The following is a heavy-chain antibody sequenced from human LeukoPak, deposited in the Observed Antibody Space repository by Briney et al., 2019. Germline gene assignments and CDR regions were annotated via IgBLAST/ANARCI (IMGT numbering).Heavy chain of an antibody. D-gene: IGHD2-15*01. Sequence: SETLSLTCTVSVGSISSSSYYWGWIRQPPGKGLEWIGSIYYSGSTYYNPSLKSRVTISVNTSKNQLSLKLSSVTAADAAVYYCARGGSHAPKGWFDPWGQGTLVTVSS. CDR1: VGSISSSSYY. V-gene: IGHV4-39*07. CDR2: IYYSGST. CDR3: ARGGSHAPKGWFDP. J-gene: IGHJ5*02.